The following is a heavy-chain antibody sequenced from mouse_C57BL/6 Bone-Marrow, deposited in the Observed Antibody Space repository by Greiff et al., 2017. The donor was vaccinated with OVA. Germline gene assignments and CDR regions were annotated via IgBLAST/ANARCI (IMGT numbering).Heavy chain of an antibody. D-gene: IGHD4-1*01. Sequence: EVKVEESGGGLVKPGGSLKLSCAASGFTFSSYTMSWVRQTPEKRLEWVATISGGGGNTYYPDSVKGRFTISRDNAKNTLYLQMSSLRSEDTALYYCASPNPVRAYWGQGTLVTVSA. CDR2: ISGGGGNT. CDR1: GFTFSSYT. V-gene: IGHV5-9*01. CDR3: ASPNPVRAY. J-gene: IGHJ3*01.